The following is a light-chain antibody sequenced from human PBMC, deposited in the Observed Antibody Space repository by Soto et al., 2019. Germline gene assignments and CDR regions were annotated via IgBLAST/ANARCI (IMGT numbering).Light chain of an antibody. CDR2: SAS. CDR3: LQHSTYPLT. V-gene: IGKV1-17*01. CDR1: QGIRND. J-gene: IGKJ1*01. Sequence: DIQMTQFPSSLSASVGDRVTITCRASQGIRNDLGWYQQKPGKAPKRLIYSASSLQSVVPSRFSASGPGTEFPLAISSLQPEDSATFYCLQHSTYPLTFGQGTKVEIK.